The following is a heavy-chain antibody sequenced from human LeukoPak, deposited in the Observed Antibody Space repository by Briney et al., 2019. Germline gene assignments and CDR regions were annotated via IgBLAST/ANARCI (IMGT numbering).Heavy chain of an antibody. CDR2: INWNSSYI. Sequence: GGSLRLSCAASGFIFDDYAMHWVRQVPGKGLQWVSGINWNSSYIGLADFVKGRVTISRDNAKNSLYLNMNSLRAEDTALYYCAKGTTATGTGNFDYWGQGTLLTVSS. V-gene: IGHV3-9*01. CDR1: GFIFDDYA. D-gene: IGHD6-13*01. J-gene: IGHJ4*02. CDR3: AKGTTATGTGNFDY.